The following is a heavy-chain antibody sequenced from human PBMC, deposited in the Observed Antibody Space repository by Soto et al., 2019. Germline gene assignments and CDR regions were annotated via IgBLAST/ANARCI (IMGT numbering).Heavy chain of an antibody. CDR1: GFTFSSYG. J-gene: IGHJ6*02. D-gene: IGHD3-16*01. V-gene: IGHV3-33*01. CDR2: IWYDGSNK. CDR3: ARVGASLWVYYYYGMDV. Sequence: GGSLRLSCAASGFTFSSYGMHWVRQAPGKGLEWVAVIWYDGSNKYYADSVKGRFTISRDNSKNTLYLQMNSLRAEDTAVYYCARVGASLWVYYYYGMDVWGQGTTVTVS.